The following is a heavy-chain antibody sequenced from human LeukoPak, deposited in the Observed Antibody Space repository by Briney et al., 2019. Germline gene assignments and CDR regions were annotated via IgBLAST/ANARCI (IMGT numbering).Heavy chain of an antibody. CDR2: IIPILGIA. Sequence: SVKVSCKASGGTFSSYTISWVRQAPGQGLEWMGRIIPILGIANYAQKFQGRVTITADKSTSTAYMELSSPRSEDTAVYYCASSLSGSYASDYWGQGTLVTVSS. CDR3: ASSLSGSYASDY. V-gene: IGHV1-69*02. CDR1: GGTFSSYT. D-gene: IGHD1-26*01. J-gene: IGHJ4*02.